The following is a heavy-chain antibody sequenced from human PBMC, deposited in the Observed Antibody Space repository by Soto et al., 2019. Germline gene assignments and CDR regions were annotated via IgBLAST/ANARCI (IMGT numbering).Heavy chain of an antibody. CDR1: GVTFNSYA. V-gene: IGHV1-69*19. J-gene: IGHJ6*02. Sequence: QVQLEQSGAEVKKSGSSVKISCKASGVTFNSYALSWVRQAPGQGLEWMGGIIPVFDKPTYAQKFQGRVTITADESTNTGYMEVSSLRSEDTAVYYCAGTSWHYYYGMDLWGQGTTVTVSS. CDR3: AGTSWHYYYGMDL. D-gene: IGHD1-1*01. CDR2: IIPVFDKP.